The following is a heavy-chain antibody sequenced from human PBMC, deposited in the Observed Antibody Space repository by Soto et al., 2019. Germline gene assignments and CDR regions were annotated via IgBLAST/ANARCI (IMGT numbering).Heavy chain of an antibody. V-gene: IGHV3-21*01. Sequence: EVQLVESGGGLVKPGGSLRLSCAASGFTFSTYRMTWVRQAPGKGLEWVSTVNSGSRHIYYADSVKGRFTISRDDAKNSLYLQMNSLRAEDTAVYYCAREVYDRLPDYWGQGTLVTVSS. CDR1: GFTFSTYR. D-gene: IGHD3-22*01. J-gene: IGHJ4*02. CDR3: AREVYDRLPDY. CDR2: VNSGSRHI.